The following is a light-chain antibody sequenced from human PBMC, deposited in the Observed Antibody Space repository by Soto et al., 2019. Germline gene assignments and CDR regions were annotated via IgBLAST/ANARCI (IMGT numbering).Light chain of an antibody. J-gene: IGKJ1*01. CDR2: WAS. V-gene: IGKV4-1*01. CDR1: QSVLYSSNNKNS. Sequence: DIVMTQSPDSLAVSLGERATINCKSSQSVLYSSNNKNSVAWYQQKPGQPPQLLIYWASTRESGVPDRFSGSESGTDFTLTISSLQAEDVAVYYCQQYNNWPWTFGQGTKVEIK. CDR3: QQYNNWPWT.